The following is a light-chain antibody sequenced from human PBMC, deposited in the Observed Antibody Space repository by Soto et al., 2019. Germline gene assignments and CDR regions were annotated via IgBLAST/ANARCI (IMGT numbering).Light chain of an antibody. J-gene: IGLJ1*01. V-gene: IGLV2-23*01. CDR1: NSDVESYNL. Sequence: QSALTQPASVSGSPGQSSTISCTGTNSDVESYNLVSWFRQHPGEATKLIVYEGTKRPSGVSNRFSGSKSGNPASLTISGLQAEDESNCYGCSYAGTAAVFGTGTKLTVL. CDR2: EGT. CDR3: CSYAGTAAV.